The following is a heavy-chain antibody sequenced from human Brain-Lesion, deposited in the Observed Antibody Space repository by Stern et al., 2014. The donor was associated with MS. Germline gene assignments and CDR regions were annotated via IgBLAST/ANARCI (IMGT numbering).Heavy chain of an antibody. CDR1: GGSISSGGYY. CDR3: ARGRVVPGFQYYATDV. J-gene: IGHJ6*02. D-gene: IGHD2-2*01. CDR2: IFNSGST. Sequence: VQLVESGPGLVKPSQTLSLSCTVSGGSISSGGYYWSWIRQPAGKGLEWIGRIFNSGSTSYNPSPKSRVTISIDPSTNQFPLRLNPMTAADTAVYYCARGRVVPGFQYYATDVWGQGTTVIVSS. V-gene: IGHV4-61*02.